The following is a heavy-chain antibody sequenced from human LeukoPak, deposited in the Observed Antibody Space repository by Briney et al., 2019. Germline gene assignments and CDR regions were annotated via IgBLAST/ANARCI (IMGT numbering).Heavy chain of an antibody. Sequence: SETLSLTCAVYGGSFSGYYWSWIRQPPGKGLEWIGEINHSGSTNYNPSLKSRVTISVDTSKNQFSLKLSSVTAADTAVYYCGSMTGSYWYFDLWGRGTLVTVSS. J-gene: IGHJ2*01. V-gene: IGHV4-34*01. CDR3: GSMTGSYWYFDL. CDR2: INHSGST. D-gene: IGHD3-22*01. CDR1: GGSFSGYY.